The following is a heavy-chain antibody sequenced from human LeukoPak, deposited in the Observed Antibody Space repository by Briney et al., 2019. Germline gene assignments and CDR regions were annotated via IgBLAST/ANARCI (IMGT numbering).Heavy chain of an antibody. D-gene: IGHD6-19*01. CDR3: ARDADSSGWYGY. V-gene: IGHV4-59*01. CDR2: IYYSGST. CDR1: GGSISSYY. J-gene: IGHJ4*02. Sequence: SETLSLTCTVSGGSISSYYWSWIRQPPGKGLEWIGYIYYSGSTNYNPSLKSRVTISVDTSKNQFSLKLSSVTAADTAVYYCARDADSSGWYGYWGQGTLVTVSS.